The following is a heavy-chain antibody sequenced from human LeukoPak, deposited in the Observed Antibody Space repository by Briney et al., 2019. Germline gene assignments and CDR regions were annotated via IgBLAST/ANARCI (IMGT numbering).Heavy chain of an antibody. CDR1: GGTFSSYA. CDR3: ARSRAGWELLFDY. D-gene: IGHD1-26*01. V-gene: IGHV1-69*05. J-gene: IGHJ4*02. CDR2: IIPIFGTA. Sequence: SVKVSCKASGGTFSSYAISWVRQAPGQGLEWMGGIIPIFGTANYAQKFQGRVTMTTDESTSTAYMELSSLRSEDTAVYYCARSRAGWELLFDYWGQGTLVTVSS.